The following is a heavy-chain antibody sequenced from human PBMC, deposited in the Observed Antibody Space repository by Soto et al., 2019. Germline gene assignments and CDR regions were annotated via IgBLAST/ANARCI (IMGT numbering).Heavy chain of an antibody. CDR1: GYTFTSYA. V-gene: IGHV1-3*01. CDR3: AREEEAVAGTFDY. J-gene: IGHJ4*02. D-gene: IGHD6-19*01. CDR2: INAGNGNT. Sequence: ASVKVSCKASGYTFTSYAMHWVRQAPGQRLKWMGWINAGNGNTKYSQKFQGRVTITRDTSASTAYMELSSLRSEDTAVYYCAREEEAVAGTFDYWGQGTLVTVSS.